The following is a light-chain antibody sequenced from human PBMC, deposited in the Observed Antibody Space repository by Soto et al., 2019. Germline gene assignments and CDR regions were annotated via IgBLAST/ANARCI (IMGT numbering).Light chain of an antibody. CDR1: SSDVGGYNY. V-gene: IGLV2-8*01. CDR2: EVS. J-gene: IGLJ1*01. CDR3: SSYAGSSNYV. Sequence: QSALTQPPSASGSPGQSVTISCTGTSSDVGGYNYVSWYQQHPGEAPKLMIYEVSKRPSGVPARFSGSKSANTASLTVSGLQADDEADYYCSSYAGSSNYVFGTGTKLTVL.